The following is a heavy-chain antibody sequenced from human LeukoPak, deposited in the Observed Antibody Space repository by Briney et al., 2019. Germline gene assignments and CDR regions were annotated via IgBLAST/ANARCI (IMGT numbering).Heavy chain of an antibody. CDR1: GGSLIGYY. CDR2: IFYIGNT. Sequence: SETLSLTCAVHGGSLIGYYWGWIRHPLGKGLEWIGIIFYIGNTYYNASLKSQFYISIDTSTNQFSLSFTCVTAADTAVYYCARQTGSGLFILPGGQGTLVTDSS. CDR3: ARQTGSGLFILP. D-gene: IGHD3/OR15-3a*01. J-gene: IGHJ4*02. V-gene: IGHV4-39*01.